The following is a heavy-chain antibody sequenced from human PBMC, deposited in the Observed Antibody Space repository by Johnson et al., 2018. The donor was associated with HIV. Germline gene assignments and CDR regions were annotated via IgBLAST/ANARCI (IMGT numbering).Heavy chain of an antibody. Sequence: RLSCAASGFTFDDYAMHWVRQAPGKVLEWVSGINWNGGSTGYADSVKGRFTISRDNAKNSLYLQMNSLRAEDTALYYCARDRWVGVGDAFDIWGQGTMVTVSS. J-gene: IGHJ3*02. CDR3: ARDRWVGVGDAFDI. V-gene: IGHV3-20*04. D-gene: IGHD2-15*01. CDR1: GFTFDDYA. CDR2: INWNGGST.